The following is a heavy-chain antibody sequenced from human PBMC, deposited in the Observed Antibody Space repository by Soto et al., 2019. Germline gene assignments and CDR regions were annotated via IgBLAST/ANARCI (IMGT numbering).Heavy chain of an antibody. V-gene: IGHV4-39*01. D-gene: IGHD5-12*01. CDR1: GGSISSSSYY. Sequence: SETLSLTCTVSGGSISSSSYYWGWIRQPPGKGLEWIGSIYYSGSTYYNPSLKSRVTISVDTSKNQFSLKLSSVTAADTAVYYCARADGYKKSQNYFDYWGQGTLVTVSS. CDR2: IYYSGST. J-gene: IGHJ4*02. CDR3: ARADGYKKSQNYFDY.